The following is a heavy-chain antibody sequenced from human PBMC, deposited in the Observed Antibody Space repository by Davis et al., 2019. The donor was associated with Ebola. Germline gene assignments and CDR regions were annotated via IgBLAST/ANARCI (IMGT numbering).Heavy chain of an antibody. Sequence: GESLKISCAASGFTVSSNYMSWVRQAPGKGLEWVSVIYSGGSTYYADSVKGRFTISRDNSKNTLYLQMNSLRAEDTAVYYCAKADCSGGSCYSIDYWGQGTLVTVSS. D-gene: IGHD2-15*01. CDR3: AKADCSGGSCYSIDY. CDR2: IYSGGST. CDR1: GFTVSSNY. V-gene: IGHV3-53*01. J-gene: IGHJ4*02.